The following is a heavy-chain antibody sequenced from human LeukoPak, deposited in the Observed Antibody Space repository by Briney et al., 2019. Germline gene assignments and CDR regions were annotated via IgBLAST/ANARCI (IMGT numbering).Heavy chain of an antibody. J-gene: IGHJ6*02. Sequence: GASVKVSCKASGYTFTGYYVHWVRQAPGQGLEWMGGSNPNSGGTNYAQKFQGRVTMTRDTSISTAYMELSRLRSDDTAVYYCARGVRRGYSYGDYYYGMDVWGQGTTVTVSS. CDR3: ARGVRRGYSYGDYYYGMDV. D-gene: IGHD5-18*01. CDR1: GYTFTGYY. CDR2: SNPNSGGT. V-gene: IGHV1-2*02.